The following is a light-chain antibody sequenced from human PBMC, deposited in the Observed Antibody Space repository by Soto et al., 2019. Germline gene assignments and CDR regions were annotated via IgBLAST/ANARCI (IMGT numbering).Light chain of an antibody. CDR2: GAS. Sequence: EIVLTQSPATLSSFPGDRVTLSCRASQYINTRLAWYQHRPGQAPRLLIYGASNRATGIPDRFSGSGSGTDFTLTISRLEPEDFAVYYCQQYGSSGTFGQGTKVDIK. V-gene: IGKV3-20*01. CDR1: QYINTR. J-gene: IGKJ1*01. CDR3: QQYGSSGT.